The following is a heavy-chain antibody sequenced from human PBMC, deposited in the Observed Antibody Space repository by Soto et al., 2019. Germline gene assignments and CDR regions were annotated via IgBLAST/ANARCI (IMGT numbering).Heavy chain of an antibody. CDR1: GGTFSSYT. D-gene: IGHD1-26*01. CDR2: IIPILGIA. CDR3: ARSGATIDYFDY. V-gene: IGHV1-69*02. J-gene: IGHJ4*02. Sequence: QVQLVQSGAEVKKPGSSVKVSCTASGGTFSSYTISWVRQAPGQGLEWMGRIIPILGIANYAQKFQGRVTITADKSTSTAYMELSSLRSEDTAVYYCARSGATIDYFDYWGQGTLVTVSS.